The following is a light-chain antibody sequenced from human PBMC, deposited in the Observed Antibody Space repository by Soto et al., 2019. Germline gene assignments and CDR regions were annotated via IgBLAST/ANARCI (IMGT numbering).Light chain of an antibody. CDR3: LQYGSTRRM. J-gene: IGKJ1*01. V-gene: IGKV3-20*01. CDR2: DAS. Sequence: EVVLTQSPGTLSLSPGERATLSCRASLSISNYLAWYQQKPGQAHRLLIYDASSRSTGIPDGFSGSVSGTAFTPTISRLEREDVAVYYCLQYGSTRRMFGQGNKVDI. CDR1: LSISNY.